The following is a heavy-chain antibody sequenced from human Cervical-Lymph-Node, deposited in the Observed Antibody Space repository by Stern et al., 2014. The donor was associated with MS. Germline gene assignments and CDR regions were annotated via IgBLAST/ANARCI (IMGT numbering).Heavy chain of an antibody. CDR2: IIPIFGAP. J-gene: IGHJ4*02. Sequence: QVQLVQSGAEVKKPGSSVNVSCKASGGTFSSYAINWVRQAPGQGLYLMGGIIPIFGAPNYAQKFQGRVTITADESTSTVYMQLSSLKSEDTAVYYCARASTRGFDYWGQGTLVTVSS. CDR1: GGTFSSYA. CDR3: ARASTRGFDY. V-gene: IGHV1-69*01. D-gene: IGHD2-15*01.